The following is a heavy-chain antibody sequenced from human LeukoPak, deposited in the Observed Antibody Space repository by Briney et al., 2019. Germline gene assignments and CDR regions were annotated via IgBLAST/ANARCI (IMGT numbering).Heavy chain of an antibody. CDR2: IKSDGGT. CDR1: GFTFSTYW. D-gene: IGHD3-22*01. Sequence: GGSLRLSCAASGFTFSTYWTHCVRQAPGKGLVWVSRIKSDGGTNYADSVKGRFTISRENAKKTVSLQMNSLRPEDTGVYYCARAPSEIGGYYPEYFRHWGQGTLVTVSS. V-gene: IGHV3-74*01. J-gene: IGHJ1*01. CDR3: ARAPSEIGGYYPEYFRH.